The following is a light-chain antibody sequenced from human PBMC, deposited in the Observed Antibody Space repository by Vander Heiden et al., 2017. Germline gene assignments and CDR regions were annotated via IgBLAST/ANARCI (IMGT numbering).Light chain of an antibody. J-gene: IGKJ4*01. CDR1: QSVSSY. CDR2: DAS. Sequence: EIVLTQSPATLSLSQGERANLSCRASQSVSSYLAWYQQKPRQAPRLLIYDASNRATGIPARFSGSGSGTDFTLTISSLEPEDFAVYYCQQRSNWPSLTFGGGTKVEIK. V-gene: IGKV3-11*01. CDR3: QQRSNWPSLT.